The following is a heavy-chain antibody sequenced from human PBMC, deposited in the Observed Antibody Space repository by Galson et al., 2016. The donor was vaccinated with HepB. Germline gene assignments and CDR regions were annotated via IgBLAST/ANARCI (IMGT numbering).Heavy chain of an antibody. J-gene: IGHJ4*02. CDR1: GFTFSSYS. D-gene: IGHD3-3*01. Sequence: SLRLSCAASGFTFSSYSMNRVRQAPGKGLEWVSSISSSSSYRYYADSVKGRFTISRDNAKSSLYLQMNSLRVEDTAVYYCARVYGYDFWPFDYWGQGTLVTVSS. V-gene: IGHV3-21*01. CDR2: ISSSSSYR. CDR3: ARVYGYDFWPFDY.